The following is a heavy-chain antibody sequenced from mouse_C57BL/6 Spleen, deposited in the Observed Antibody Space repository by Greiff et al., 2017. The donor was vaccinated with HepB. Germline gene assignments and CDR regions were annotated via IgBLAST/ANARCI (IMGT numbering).Heavy chain of an antibody. CDR1: GYTFTSYG. D-gene: IGHD1-1*01. CDR3: AIDYYGSSYAMDY. CDR2: IYPRSGNT. J-gene: IGHJ4*01. V-gene: IGHV1-81*01. Sequence: VQRVESGAELARPGASVKLSCKASGYTFTSYGISWVKQRTGQGLEWIGEIYPRSGNTYYNEKFKGKATLTADKSSSTAYMELRSLTSEDSAVYFCAIDYYGSSYAMDYWGQRTSVTVSS.